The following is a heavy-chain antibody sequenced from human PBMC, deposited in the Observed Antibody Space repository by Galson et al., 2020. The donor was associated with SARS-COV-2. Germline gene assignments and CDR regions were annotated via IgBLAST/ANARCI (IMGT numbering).Heavy chain of an antibody. CDR3: ARRGSYGDYVDAFDI. CDR1: GYSFTSYW. V-gene: IGHV5-51*01. CDR2: IYPGDSDT. D-gene: IGHD4-17*01. Sequence: GESLKISCKGSGYSFTSYWIGWVRQMPGKGLEWMGIIYPGDSDTRYSPSFQGQVTISADKSISTAYLQWSSLKASDTAMYYCARRGSYGDYVDAFDIWGQGTMVTVSS. J-gene: IGHJ3*02.